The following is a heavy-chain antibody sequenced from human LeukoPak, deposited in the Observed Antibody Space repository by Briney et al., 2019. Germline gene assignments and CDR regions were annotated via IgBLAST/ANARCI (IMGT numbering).Heavy chain of an antibody. CDR1: GYTFTSYA. J-gene: IGHJ4*02. V-gene: IGHV1-18*01. D-gene: IGHD5-24*01. CDR2: ISAYNGNT. Sequence: GASVKVSCKASGYTFTSYAMNWVRQAPGQGLEWMGWISAYNGNTNYAQKLQGRVTMTTDTSTSTAYMELRSLRSDDTAVYYCARAESRDGYNTYYFDYWGQGTLVTVSS. CDR3: ARAESRDGYNTYYFDY.